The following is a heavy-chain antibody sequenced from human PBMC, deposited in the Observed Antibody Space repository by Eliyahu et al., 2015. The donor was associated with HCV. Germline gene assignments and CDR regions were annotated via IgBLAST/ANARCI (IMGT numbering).Heavy chain of an antibody. CDR3: AADGSHFDVDN. CDR2: IWSDSTHQ. V-gene: IGHV3-33*01. CDR1: GFTFNTHG. Sequence: QVHLVESGGGVGQPGRSLXLSCSAXGFTFNTHGMHWVRQHPGKGLEWVAFIWSDSTHQYYSDSVKGRFTISRENSRNTVYLHMNDLRVEDTGVYYCAADGSHFDVDNWGLGTLVTVAS. D-gene: IGHD1-26*01. J-gene: IGHJ4*02.